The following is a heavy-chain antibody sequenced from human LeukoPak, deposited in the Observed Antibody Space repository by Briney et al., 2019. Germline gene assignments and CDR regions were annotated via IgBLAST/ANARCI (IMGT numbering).Heavy chain of an antibody. J-gene: IGHJ4*02. CDR3: ARIAAAGNRRLNY. D-gene: IGHD6-13*01. Sequence: GASVKVSCKASGYTFISYDINWVRQATGQGLEWMGWMNPNSGNTGYAQKFQGRITMTRNTSISTAYMELSSLTSEDTAVYYCARIAAAGNRRLNYWGQGTLVTVSS. CDR2: MNPNSGNT. V-gene: IGHV1-8*01. CDR1: GYTFISYD.